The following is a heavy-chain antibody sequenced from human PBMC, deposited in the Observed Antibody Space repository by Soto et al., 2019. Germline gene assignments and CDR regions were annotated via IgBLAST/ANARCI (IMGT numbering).Heavy chain of an antibody. CDR2: IIPIFGTA. CDR1: GGTFSSYA. J-gene: IGHJ3*02. CDR3: ARDVDYYDSSGSGAFDI. V-gene: IGHV1-69*01. Sequence: QVPLVQSGAEVKKPGSSVKVSCKASGGTFSSYAISWVRQAPGQGLEWMGGIIPIFGTANYAQKFQGRVTITADESTSTAYMELSSLRSEDTAVYYCARDVDYYDSSGSGAFDIWGQGTMVTVSS. D-gene: IGHD3-22*01.